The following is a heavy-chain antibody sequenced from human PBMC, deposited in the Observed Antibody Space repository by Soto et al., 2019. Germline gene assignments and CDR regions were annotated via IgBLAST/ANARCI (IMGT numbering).Heavy chain of an antibody. CDR2: ISYDGSNK. CDR3: AKDLGKVVPAAIPAS. CDR1: GFTFSSYG. D-gene: IGHD2-2*02. V-gene: IGHV3-30*18. Sequence: GGSLRLSCAASGFTFSSYGMHWVRQAPGKGLEWVAVISYDGSNKYYADSVKGRFTISRDNSKNTLYLQMSSLRAEDMAVYYCAKDLGKVVPAAIPASWGEGSLVTV. J-gene: IGHJ4*02.